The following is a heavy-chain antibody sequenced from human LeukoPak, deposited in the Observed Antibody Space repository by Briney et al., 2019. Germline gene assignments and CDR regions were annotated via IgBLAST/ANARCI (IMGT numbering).Heavy chain of an antibody. CDR3: ASRSRGWSDVDY. CDR1: GYTFTGYY. V-gene: IGHV1-2*02. D-gene: IGHD6-19*01. J-gene: IGHJ4*02. Sequence: ASVKVSCKASGYTFTGYYIHWLRQAPGQGLEWMGWINPNSGGTNYAQKFQGRVTMTRDTSVTTAYMELSRLRSDDTAVYYCASRSRGWSDVDYWGQGTLVTVSS. CDR2: INPNSGGT.